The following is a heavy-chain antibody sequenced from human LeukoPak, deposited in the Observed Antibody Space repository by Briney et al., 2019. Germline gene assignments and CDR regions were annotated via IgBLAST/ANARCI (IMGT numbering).Heavy chain of an antibody. CDR1: GYTFTGYY. CDR2: INPNSGGT. Sequence: ASVKVSCKASGYTFTGYYMLWVRQAPGQGLEWMGWINPNSGGTNYAQKFQGRVTMTRDTSISTAYMELSRLGSDDTAVYYCARVRSIAARPLDYWGQGTLVTVSS. D-gene: IGHD6-6*01. J-gene: IGHJ4*02. V-gene: IGHV1-2*02. CDR3: ARVRSIAARPLDY.